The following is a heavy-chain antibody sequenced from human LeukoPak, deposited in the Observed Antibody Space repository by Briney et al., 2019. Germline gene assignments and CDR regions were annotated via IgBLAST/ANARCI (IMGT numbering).Heavy chain of an antibody. Sequence: GASVKVSCKSSGGTFSSYAISWVRQAPGQGLEWMGRIIPILGIANYAQKFQGRVTITTDESTSTAYMELSSLRSEDTAVYYCARVRTVVPAAIAYYYYYMDVWGKGTTVTVSS. D-gene: IGHD2-2*01. CDR3: ARVRTVVPAAIAYYYYYMDV. V-gene: IGHV1-69*04. CDR2: IIPILGIA. J-gene: IGHJ6*03. CDR1: GGTFSSYA.